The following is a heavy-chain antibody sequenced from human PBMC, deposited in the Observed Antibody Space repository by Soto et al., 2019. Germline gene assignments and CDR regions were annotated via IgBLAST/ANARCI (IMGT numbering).Heavy chain of an antibody. D-gene: IGHD3-10*01. V-gene: IGHV4-39*07. CDR3: ARIYGSGSYFGYYGMDV. CDR2: IYYSGST. Sequence: SETLSLTCTVSGGSISSSSFHWDWIRQPPGKGLEWIGSIYYSGSTYYSPSLKSRVTISVDTSKNQFSLKLSSVTAADTAVYYCARIYGSGSYFGYYGMDVWGQGTTVTVSS. J-gene: IGHJ6*02. CDR1: GGSISSSSFH.